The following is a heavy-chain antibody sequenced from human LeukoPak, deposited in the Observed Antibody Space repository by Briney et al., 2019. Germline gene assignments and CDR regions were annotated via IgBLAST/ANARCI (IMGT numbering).Heavy chain of an antibody. CDR1: GFTFSSYG. CDR3: AKGDSSGWYGEDNWFDP. D-gene: IGHD6-19*01. V-gene: IGHV3-30*02. Sequence: GESLRLSCAASGFTFSSYGMHWVCQAPGKGLEWVAFIRYDGSNKYYADSVKGRFTISRDNSKNTLYLQMNSLRAEDTALYYCAKGDSSGWYGEDNWFDPWGQGTLVTVSS. J-gene: IGHJ5*02. CDR2: IRYDGSNK.